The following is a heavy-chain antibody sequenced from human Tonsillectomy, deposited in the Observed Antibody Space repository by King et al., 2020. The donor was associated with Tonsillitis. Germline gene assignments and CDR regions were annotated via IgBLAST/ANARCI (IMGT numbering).Heavy chain of an antibody. CDR1: GFTFSNAW. D-gene: IGHD2-2*01. CDR3: TAPIGLYCSSSSCTFAP. Sequence: VQLVESGGGLVKPGGSLRLSCAASGFTFSNAWMNWVRQAPGKWLEWVGRIKSKTDGGTTDYAAPVKGRFTISRDDSKNTLFLQMNSLKTEDTAVYYCTAPIGLYCSSSSCTFAPWGQGTLVTVSS. J-gene: IGHJ5*02. CDR2: IKSKTDGGTT. V-gene: IGHV3-15*01.